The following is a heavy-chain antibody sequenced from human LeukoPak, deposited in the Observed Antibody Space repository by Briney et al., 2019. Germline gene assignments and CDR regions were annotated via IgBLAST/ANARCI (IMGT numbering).Heavy chain of an antibody. CDR3: ARDHNYAFDN. Sequence: GGSLRLPCTASGFPFSDYSMNWVRQAPGKGLEWISYIGISSGNTKYADSVKGRFTISADNARNSLYLQMNSLRVEDTAVYYCARDHNYAFDNWGQGTLVSVSS. D-gene: IGHD1-1*01. J-gene: IGHJ4*02. CDR2: IGISSGNT. CDR1: GFPFSDYS. V-gene: IGHV3-48*04.